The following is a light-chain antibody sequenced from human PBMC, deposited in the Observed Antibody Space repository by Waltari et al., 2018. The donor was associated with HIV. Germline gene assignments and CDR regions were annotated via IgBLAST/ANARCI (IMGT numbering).Light chain of an antibody. CDR3: SSFTSDFTFV. V-gene: IGLV2-14*01. Sequence: QSALTQPASVSGSPGQSIAIACTGTTSDVGGYHHVPWFQQHPDEAPKLIIYDVSERPSSISDRFSGSKSANTASLTISGLQPEDEADYYCSSFTSDFTFVFGTGTRVTVL. CDR1: TSDVGGYHH. J-gene: IGLJ1*01. CDR2: DVS.